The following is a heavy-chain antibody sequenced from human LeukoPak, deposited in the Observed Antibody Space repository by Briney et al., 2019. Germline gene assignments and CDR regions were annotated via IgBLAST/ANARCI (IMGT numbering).Heavy chain of an antibody. CDR2: IIPIFGTA. CDR1: GGTFSSYA. CDR3: ARSRVENFMITFGGVIA. J-gene: IGHJ5*02. V-gene: IGHV1-69*13. Sequence: SVEVSCKASGGTFSSYAISWVRQAPGQGLEWMGGIIPIFGTANYAQKFQGRVTITADESTSTAYMELSSLRSEDTAVYYCARSRVENFMITFGGVIAWGQGTLVTVSS. D-gene: IGHD3-16*02.